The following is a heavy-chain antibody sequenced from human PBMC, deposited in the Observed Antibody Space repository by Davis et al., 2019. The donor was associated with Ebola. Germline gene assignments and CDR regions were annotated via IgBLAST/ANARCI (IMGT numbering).Heavy chain of an antibody. CDR3: AKRGRQGPGTTDFDY. D-gene: IGHD1-14*01. V-gene: IGHV3-66*01. CDR1: GFTVSSNY. CDR2: IYSGGST. Sequence: GGSLRLSCAASGFTVSSNYMSWVRQAPGKGLEWVSVIYSGGSTYYADSVKGRFTISRDNSENTLSLQMNSLRAEDSAVYYCAKRGRQGPGTTDFDYWGQGTVVTVSS. J-gene: IGHJ4*02.